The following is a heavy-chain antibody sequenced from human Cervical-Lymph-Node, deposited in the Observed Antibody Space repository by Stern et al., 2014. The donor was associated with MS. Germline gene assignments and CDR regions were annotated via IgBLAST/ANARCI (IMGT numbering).Heavy chain of an antibody. CDR2: INPRTGTT. D-gene: IGHD4-17*01. CDR1: GYTFTRFY. CDR3: ARDTMT. V-gene: IGHV1-46*01. Sequence: VQLVESGAEEKQSGGAGKVSCKASGYTFTRFYIHWVRQAPGQGPEWMGTINPRTGTTKYAQRFQDRVTMTRDTSTTTVHMELSSVTSDDSAVYYCARDTMTWGQGTLVTVSS. J-gene: IGHJ4*02.